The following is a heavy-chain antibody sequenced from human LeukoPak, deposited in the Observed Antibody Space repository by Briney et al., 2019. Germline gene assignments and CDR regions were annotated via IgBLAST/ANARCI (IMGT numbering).Heavy chain of an antibody. J-gene: IGHJ5*02. Sequence: SETLSLTCTVSGASVSGSAYYWGWIRQPPGKGLEWIGNIYYSGSTYYNESLESRVTISIDTSKNQFSLKLSSVTAADTAVYYCARDPFALPTTDFWFDPWGQGTLVTVSS. CDR1: GASVSGSAYY. CDR3: ARDPFALPTTDFWFDP. CDR2: IYYSGST. V-gene: IGHV4-39*07. D-gene: IGHD1-14*01.